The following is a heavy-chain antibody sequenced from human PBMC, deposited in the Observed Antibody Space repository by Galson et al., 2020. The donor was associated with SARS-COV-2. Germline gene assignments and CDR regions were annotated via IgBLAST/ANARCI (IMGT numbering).Heavy chain of an antibody. V-gene: IGHV3-48*01. CDR1: GFTVSNHL. J-gene: IGHJ4*02. CDR2: IGATTTAI. D-gene: IGHD4-4*01. Sequence: GESLKISCAASGFTVSNHLLNWVRQAPGMGLEWVAHIGATTTAIHYVDSVRGRFTISRDNAENSLHLQMDSLRVEDTAVYHCATGLTTFHYWGPGTLVTVSS. CDR3: ATGLTTFHY.